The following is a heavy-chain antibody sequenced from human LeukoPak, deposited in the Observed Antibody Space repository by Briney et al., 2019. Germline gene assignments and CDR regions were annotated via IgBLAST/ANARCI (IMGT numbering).Heavy chain of an antibody. CDR1: GFTFSSYA. D-gene: IGHD4-11*01. J-gene: IGHJ5*02. CDR2: ISGYGSST. Sequence: GGSLRLSCAASGFTFSSYAMSWVRQAPGKGLEWVSTISGYGSSTYSADSVKGRFIISRDNAKNSLYLQMNSLTDEDTAVYYCAAYSNYAYSFDPWGQGTLVTVSS. V-gene: IGHV3-23*01. CDR3: AAYSNYAYSFDP.